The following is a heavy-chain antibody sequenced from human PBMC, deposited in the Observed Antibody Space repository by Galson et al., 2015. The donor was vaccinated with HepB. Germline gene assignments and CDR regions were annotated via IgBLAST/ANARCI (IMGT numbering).Heavy chain of an antibody. CDR3: AKDGEIGCSSTSCYTGLLYYFDY. J-gene: IGHJ4*02. CDR2: ISYDGSNK. D-gene: IGHD2-2*02. Sequence: SLRLSCAASGFTFSSYGMHWVRQAPGKGLEWVAVISYDGSNKYYADSVKGRFTISRDNSKNTLYLQMNSLRAEDTAVYYCAKDGEIGCSSTSCYTGLLYYFDYWGQGTLVTVSS. CDR1: GFTFSSYG. V-gene: IGHV3-30*18.